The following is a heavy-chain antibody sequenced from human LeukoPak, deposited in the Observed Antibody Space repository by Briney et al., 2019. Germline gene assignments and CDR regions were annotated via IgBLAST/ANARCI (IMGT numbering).Heavy chain of an antibody. CDR2: IYYSGST. CDR1: GGSISSHY. V-gene: IGHV4-59*11. Sequence: SETLSLTCTVSGGSISSHYWSWIRQPPGKGLEWIGYIYYSGSTNYNPSLKSRVTISVDTSKNQFSLKLSSVTAADTAVYYCAGYHRDIAMEQGYDYWGQGTLVTVSS. D-gene: IGHD5-18*01. CDR3: AGYHRDIAMEQGYDY. J-gene: IGHJ4*02.